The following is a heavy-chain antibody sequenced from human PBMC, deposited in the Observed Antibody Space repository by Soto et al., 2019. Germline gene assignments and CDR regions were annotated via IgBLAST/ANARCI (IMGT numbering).Heavy chain of an antibody. CDR3: AKDIKWNRIYGMDV. J-gene: IGHJ6*02. D-gene: IGHD1-1*01. CDR1: GFTFSSYA. CDR2: ISGSGGST. Sequence: PGWSLRLSCAASGFTFSSYAMSWVLQAPGKGLEWVSAISGSGGSTYYADSVKGRFTISRDNSKNTLYLQMNSLRAEDTAVYYCAKDIKWNRIYGMDVWGQGTTVTVSS. V-gene: IGHV3-23*01.